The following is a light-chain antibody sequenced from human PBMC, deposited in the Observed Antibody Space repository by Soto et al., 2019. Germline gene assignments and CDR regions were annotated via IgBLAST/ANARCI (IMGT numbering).Light chain of an antibody. Sequence: SVLTQPASVSASPGQSITISCTGTSSDVGNYNYVSWYQQHPGEVPKLIIFNVNNRPSGVSNRFSGSKSGNTASLTISGLQAEDEADYYCSSFTSSTTYVFGTGTKVTVL. CDR3: SSFTSSTTYV. CDR2: NVN. J-gene: IGLJ1*01. CDR1: SSDVGNYNY. V-gene: IGLV2-14*01.